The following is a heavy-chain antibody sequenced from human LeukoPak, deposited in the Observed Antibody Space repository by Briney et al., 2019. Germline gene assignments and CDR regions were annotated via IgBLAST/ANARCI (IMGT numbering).Heavy chain of an antibody. CDR2: ISSSSSYI. CDR3: ARGGSYYGFDY. J-gene: IGHJ4*02. CDR1: GFTFSSYS. V-gene: IGHV3-21*01. Sequence: GGSLRLSCAASGFTFSSYSMNWVRQAPGMGLEWVLSISSSSSYIYYADSVKGRFTISRDNAKNSLYLQMNSLRAEDTAVYYCARGGSYYGFDYWGQGTLVTVSS. D-gene: IGHD1-26*01.